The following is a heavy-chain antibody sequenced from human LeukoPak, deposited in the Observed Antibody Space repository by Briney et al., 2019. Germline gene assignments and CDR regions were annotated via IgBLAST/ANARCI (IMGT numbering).Heavy chain of an antibody. CDR1: GGSISSSNW. J-gene: IGHJ4*02. Sequence: SETLSLTCAVSGGSISSSNWWSWVRQPPGKGLEWIGEIYHSGSTNYNPSLKSRVTMSVDKSKNQFSLNLSSVTAADTAVYYCLYGGNSGDWVYWGQGTLVTVSS. D-gene: IGHD4-23*01. CDR2: IYHSGST. CDR3: LYGGNSGDWVY. V-gene: IGHV4-4*02.